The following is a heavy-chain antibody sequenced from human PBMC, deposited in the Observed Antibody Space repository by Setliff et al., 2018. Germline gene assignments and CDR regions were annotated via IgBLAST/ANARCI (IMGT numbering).Heavy chain of an antibody. CDR2: IWFDGSNH. D-gene: IGHD5-18*01. J-gene: IGHJ6*03. Sequence: LSLTCAASGFNFSSYGMHWVRQAPGKGLEWVAAIWFDGSNHYYVDSVKGRFIISRDNSKNTLYLQMSSLRTEDTAVYYCAREGVDTRSSTDYRYYMGVWGKGTTVTVSS. CDR1: GFNFSSYG. CDR3: AREGVDTRSSTDYRYYMGV. V-gene: IGHV3-33*01.